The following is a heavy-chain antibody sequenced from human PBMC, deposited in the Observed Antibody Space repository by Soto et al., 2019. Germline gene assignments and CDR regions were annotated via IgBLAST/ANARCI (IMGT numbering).Heavy chain of an antibody. Sequence: QVQLVQSGAEVKKPGASVKVSCKASGYTFTSYGISWVRQAPGQVLEWMGWISAYHGNTNYAQKLQGRVTMTTDTPTITGYMEQRSLRSDDTAVYYCARQPVACTACFDYWCLGTLVTVST. J-gene: IGHJ4*02. CDR2: ISAYHGNT. CDR3: ARQPVACTACFDY. CDR1: GYTFTSYG. D-gene: IGHD6-19*01. V-gene: IGHV1-18*01.